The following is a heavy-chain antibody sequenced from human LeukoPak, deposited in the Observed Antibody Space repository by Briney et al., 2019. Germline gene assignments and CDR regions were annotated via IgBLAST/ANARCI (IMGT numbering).Heavy chain of an antibody. CDR2: INSDGSST. J-gene: IGHJ4*02. D-gene: IGHD3-3*01. V-gene: IGHV3-74*01. CDR1: GFTFSSYW. CDR3: ARDASWSGYPDY. Sequence: GGSLRLSCAASGFTFSSYWIHWVRQAPGKGLVWVSRINSDGSSTNYADSVKGRFTISRDNAKNTLYLQMNSLRAEDTAVYYCARDASWSGYPDYWGQGTLATVSS.